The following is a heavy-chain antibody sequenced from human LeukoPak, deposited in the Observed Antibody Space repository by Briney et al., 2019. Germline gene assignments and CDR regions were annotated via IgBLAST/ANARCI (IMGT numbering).Heavy chain of an antibody. Sequence: GASVKVSCKASGGTFSSYAISWVRQAPAQGLEWMGRIIPILGIANYAQKFQGRVTITADKSTSTAYMELSSLRSEDTAVYYCARDTGYSSSPDYYYYYMDVWGKGTTVTVSS. D-gene: IGHD6-6*01. J-gene: IGHJ6*03. CDR2: IIPILGIA. V-gene: IGHV1-69*04. CDR1: GGTFSSYA. CDR3: ARDTGYSSSPDYYYYYMDV.